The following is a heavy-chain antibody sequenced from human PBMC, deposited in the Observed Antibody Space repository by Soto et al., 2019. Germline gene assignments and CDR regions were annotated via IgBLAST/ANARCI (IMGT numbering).Heavy chain of an antibody. CDR1: GYTFTNFG. CDR2: ISAYNGNT. Sequence: QVQLVQSGAEVKKPGASVKVSCKTSGYTFTNFGLSWVRQAPGQGLEWMGWISAYNGNTNYAQNFQGRVTMTTDTSPSTAYMELRSLRSEGTAVYYSARGGTPIDCWGQGTLVTVSS. J-gene: IGHJ4*02. D-gene: IGHD3-16*01. CDR3: ARGGTPIDC. V-gene: IGHV1-18*01.